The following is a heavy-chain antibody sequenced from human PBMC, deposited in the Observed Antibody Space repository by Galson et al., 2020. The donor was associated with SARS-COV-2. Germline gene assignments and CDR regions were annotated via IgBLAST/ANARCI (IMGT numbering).Heavy chain of an antibody. CDR2: IKSKTDGGTT. CDR3: TTDPSSSTSSLIWYYYYMDV. V-gene: IGHV3-15*01. D-gene: IGHD2-2*01. J-gene: IGHJ6*03. Sequence: GGSLRLSCAASGFTFSNAWMSWLRQAPGKGLEWVGRIKSKTDGGTTDYAAPVKGRFTISRDDSKNTLHLQMNSLKTEDTAVYYCTTDPSSSTSSLIWYYYYMDVWGKGTTVTVSS. CDR1: GFTFSNAW.